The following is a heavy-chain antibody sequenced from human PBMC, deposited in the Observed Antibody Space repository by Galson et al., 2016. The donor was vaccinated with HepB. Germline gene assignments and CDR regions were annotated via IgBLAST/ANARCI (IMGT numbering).Heavy chain of an antibody. D-gene: IGHD2-8*01. CDR3: VKDPNWQSGY. V-gene: IGHV3-23*01. CDR2: INYRGEKT. CDR1: GFSFSDHD. Sequence: SLRLSCAASGFSFSDHDMNWVRQTPGKGLEWVSNINYRGEKTFYDASVKGRSTISRDNSNNTLYLQMSNLRAEDTAVYYCVKDPNWQSGYWGQGSLVTVSS. J-gene: IGHJ4*02.